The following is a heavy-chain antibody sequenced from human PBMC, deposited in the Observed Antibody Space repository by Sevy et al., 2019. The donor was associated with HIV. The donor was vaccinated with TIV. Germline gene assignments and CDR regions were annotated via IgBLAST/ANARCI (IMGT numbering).Heavy chain of an antibody. Sequence: SQTLSLTCTVYGGSFSGYYWSWIRQPPGKGLEWIGEINHSGSTNYNPSLKSRVTISVDTSKNQFSLKLSSVTAADTAVYYCARSGYCNGGSCYYFDYWGQGTLVTVSS. CDR2: INHSGST. V-gene: IGHV4-34*01. CDR3: ARSGYCNGGSCYYFDY. CDR1: GGSFSGYY. D-gene: IGHD2-15*01. J-gene: IGHJ4*02.